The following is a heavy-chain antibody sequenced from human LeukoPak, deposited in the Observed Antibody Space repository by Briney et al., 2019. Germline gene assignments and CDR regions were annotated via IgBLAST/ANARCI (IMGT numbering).Heavy chain of an antibody. CDR1: GSTFSSYW. CDR3: ARDYSSSSGIDY. V-gene: IGHV3-7*01. D-gene: IGHD6-6*01. CDR2: IKQDGSEK. Sequence: GGSLRLSCAASGSTFSSYWMSWVRQAPGKGLEWVANIKQDGSEKYYVDSVKGRFTISRDNAKNSLFLQMNSLRAEDTAVYYCARDYSSSSGIDYWGQGTLITVSS. J-gene: IGHJ4*02.